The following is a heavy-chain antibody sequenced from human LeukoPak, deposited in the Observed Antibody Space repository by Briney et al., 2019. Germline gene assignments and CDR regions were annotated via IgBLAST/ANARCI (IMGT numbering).Heavy chain of an antibody. J-gene: IGHJ4*02. CDR2: ISSSSSTI. Sequence: GGSLRLSCAASGFTFSSYSMNWVRQAPGKGLEWVTYISSSSSTIYYADSVKGRFTISRDNAKNTLYLQMNSLRAEDTAVYYCARAPYYGSGSRHFDYWGQGTLVTVSS. D-gene: IGHD3-10*01. CDR3: ARAPYYGSGSRHFDY. CDR1: GFTFSSYS. V-gene: IGHV3-48*04.